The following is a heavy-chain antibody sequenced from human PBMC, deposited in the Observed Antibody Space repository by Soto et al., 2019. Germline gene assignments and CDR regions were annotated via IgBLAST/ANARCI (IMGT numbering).Heavy chain of an antibody. Sequence: SETLSLTCTVSGGSISSYYWSWIRQPPGKGLEWIGYIYYSGSTNYNPSLKSRVTISVDTSKNQFSLKLSSVTAADTAVYYCARHRARVAYFDYWGQGTLVTVSS. CDR1: GGSISSYY. CDR3: ARHRARVAYFDY. D-gene: IGHD3-3*01. V-gene: IGHV4-59*08. J-gene: IGHJ4*02. CDR2: IYYSGST.